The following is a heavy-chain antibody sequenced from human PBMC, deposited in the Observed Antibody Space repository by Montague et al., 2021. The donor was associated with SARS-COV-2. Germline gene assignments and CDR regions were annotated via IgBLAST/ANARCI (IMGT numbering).Heavy chain of an antibody. D-gene: IGHD6-13*01. CDR2: IYYSGSX. J-gene: IGHJ4*02. Sequence: SETLSLTCTVSGGSFSSGGYHWSWIRQPPGKGLEWIGYIYYSGSXXYNPSLKSRVTISLDTSKNQFSLKLTSVTAADMAVYYCARVVLAAAATRRDYWGQGTPVTVSS. CDR3: ARVVLAAAATRRDY. CDR1: GGSFSSGGYH. V-gene: IGHV4-61*08.